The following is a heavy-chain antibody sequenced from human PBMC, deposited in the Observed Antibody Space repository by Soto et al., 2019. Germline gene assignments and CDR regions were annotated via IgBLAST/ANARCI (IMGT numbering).Heavy chain of an antibody. CDR3: ARDKITGLFDY. Sequence: SETLSLTCTVYGGSISSSSYYWGWIRQPPGKGLELIGSIYYSGSTDYNPSFKSRVTISVDTSKKQFSLKLSSVTAADTAVYYCARDKITGLFDYWGQGTLVTVSS. CDR1: GGSISSSSYY. J-gene: IGHJ4*02. V-gene: IGHV4-39*02. D-gene: IGHD2-8*02. CDR2: IYYSGST.